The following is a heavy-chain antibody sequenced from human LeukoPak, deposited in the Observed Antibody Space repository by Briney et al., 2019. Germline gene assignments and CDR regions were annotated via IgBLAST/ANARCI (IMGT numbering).Heavy chain of an antibody. CDR3: TTEHDSSGYYFGWFDP. Sequence: GGSLRLSCAASGFTFSSYAMSWVRQAPGKGLEWVSAISGSGGSTYYADSVKGRFTISRDNSKNTLYLQMNSLRAEDTAVYYCTTEHDSSGYYFGWFDPWGQGTLVTVSS. V-gene: IGHV3-23*01. CDR1: GFTFSSYA. CDR2: ISGSGGST. D-gene: IGHD3-22*01. J-gene: IGHJ5*02.